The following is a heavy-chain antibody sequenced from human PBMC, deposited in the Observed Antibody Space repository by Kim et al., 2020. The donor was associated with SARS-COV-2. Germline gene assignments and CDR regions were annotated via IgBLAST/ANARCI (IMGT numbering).Heavy chain of an antibody. CDR3: AKGSSYSSGWYDY. J-gene: IGHJ4*02. CDR1: GFTFSSYG. CDR2: ISYDGSNK. D-gene: IGHD6-19*01. Sequence: GGSLRLSCAASGFTFSSYGMHWVRQAPGKGLEWVAVISYDGSNKYYADSVKGRFTISRDNSKNTLYLQMNSLRAEDTAVYYCAKGSSYSSGWYDYWGQGTLVTVSS. V-gene: IGHV3-30*18.